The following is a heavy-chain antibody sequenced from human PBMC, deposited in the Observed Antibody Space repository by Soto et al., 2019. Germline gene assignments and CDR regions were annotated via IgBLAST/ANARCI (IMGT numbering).Heavy chain of an antibody. V-gene: IGHV4-30-4*01. D-gene: IGHD5-18*01. CDR1: GDSISSSNNY. CDR3: ARGRGYSYGLDP. Sequence: SETLSLTCTVSGDSISSSNNYWSWIRQPTGEGLEWIGFISYSGTTSYSPSLKSRLAISLDTSKNQFSLSLSSVTAADTAVYYCARGRGYSYGLDPWGQGTLVTVS. CDR2: ISYSGTT. J-gene: IGHJ5*02.